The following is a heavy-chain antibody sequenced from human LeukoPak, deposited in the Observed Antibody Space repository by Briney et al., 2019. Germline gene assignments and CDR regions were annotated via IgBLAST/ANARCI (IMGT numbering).Heavy chain of an antibody. CDR1: GFTFSRSN. Sequence: GGSLRLSCAASGFTFSRSNMNWVRQAPGKGLEWVSSITTSSSYIYYADSVKGRFTISRDNAKNSLYLQMNSLRAEDTAVYYCARGLSGYASSLGYWGQGTLVTVSA. CDR2: ITTSSSYI. CDR3: ARGLSGYASSLGY. J-gene: IGHJ4*02. D-gene: IGHD6-6*01. V-gene: IGHV3-21*01.